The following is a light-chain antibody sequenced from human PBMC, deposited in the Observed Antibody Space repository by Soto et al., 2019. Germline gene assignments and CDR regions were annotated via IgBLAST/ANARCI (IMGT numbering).Light chain of an antibody. J-gene: IGLJ1*01. Sequence: QSLLDQPSSVSGSPGQSIAISFPGTSSDVGSYNLVSWYQQHPGKAPKLMIYEDTKRPSGVSDRFSGSKSGNTASLTISGLQAEDEADYYCCSYATSSTYVLGTGTKVTVL. V-gene: IGLV2-23*01. CDR2: EDT. CDR3: CSYATSSTYV. CDR1: SSDVGSYNL.